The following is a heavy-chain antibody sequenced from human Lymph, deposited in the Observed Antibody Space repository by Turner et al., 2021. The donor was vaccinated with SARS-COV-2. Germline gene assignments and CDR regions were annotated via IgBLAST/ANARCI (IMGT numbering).Heavy chain of an antibody. V-gene: IGHV1-2*02. CDR2: INPNSGGT. CDR3: ARDVERYNDFWSGYSGGYGMDV. CDR1: GYTFTGSY. J-gene: IGHJ6*02. D-gene: IGHD3-3*01. Sequence: QVQLVQSGAEVRKPGASGRVSCKASGYTFTGSYMHWVRQAPGQGLEWMGWINPNSGGTNYAQKFQGRVTMTRDTSISAAYMELSRLRSDDTAVYYCARDVERYNDFWSGYSGGYGMDVWGQGTTVTVSS.